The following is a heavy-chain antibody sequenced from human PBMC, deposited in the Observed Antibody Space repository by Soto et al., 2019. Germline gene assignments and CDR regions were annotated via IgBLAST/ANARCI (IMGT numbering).Heavy chain of an antibody. Sequence: RGEALKISWKGSGYSFTSYWISWVRQMPGKGLEWMGRIDPSDSYTNYSPSFQGHVTISADKSISTAYLQWSSLKASDTAMYYCARRDRLYSSSSLYYYYGMDVWGQGTTVTVSS. CDR3: ARRDRLYSSSSLYYYYGMDV. D-gene: IGHD6-6*01. J-gene: IGHJ6*02. V-gene: IGHV5-10-1*01. CDR1: GYSFTSYW. CDR2: IDPSDSYT.